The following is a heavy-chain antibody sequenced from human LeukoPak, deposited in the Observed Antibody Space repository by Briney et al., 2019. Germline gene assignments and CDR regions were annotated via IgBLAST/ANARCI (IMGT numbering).Heavy chain of an antibody. CDR3: ARLIDDPLYYDSSGYWPFFDY. CDR2: IYYSGST. CDR1: GGSISSSSYY. Sequence: SETLSLTCTVSGGSISSSSYYWGWIRQPPGKGLEWIGSIYYSGSTYYNPSLKSRVTISVDTSKNQFSLKLSSVTAADTAVYYCARLIDDPLYYDSSGYWPFFDYWGQGTLVTVSS. V-gene: IGHV4-39*01. J-gene: IGHJ4*02. D-gene: IGHD3-22*01.